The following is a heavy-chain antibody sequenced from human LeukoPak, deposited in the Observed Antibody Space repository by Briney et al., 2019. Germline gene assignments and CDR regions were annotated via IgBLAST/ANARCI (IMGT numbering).Heavy chain of an antibody. Sequence: GGSLRLSCAASGFTFSSYDMHWVRQATGKGLEWVSAIGTAGDTYYPGSVKGRFTISRENAKNSLYLQMNSLRAGDTAVYNISSNCTSTSCSQGAYFDYWGQGTLVTVSS. CDR2: IGTAGDT. CDR1: GFTFSSYD. V-gene: IGHV3-13*01. CDR3: SSNCTSTSCSQGAYFDY. D-gene: IGHD2-2*01. J-gene: IGHJ4*02.